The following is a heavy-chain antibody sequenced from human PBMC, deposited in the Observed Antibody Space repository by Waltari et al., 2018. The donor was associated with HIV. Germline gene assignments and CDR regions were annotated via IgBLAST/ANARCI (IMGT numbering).Heavy chain of an antibody. Sequence: QVQLQESGPGLVKPSETLSLTCTVSGGSISSYYWSWIRQTPGKGLEWIGYIYYSGSTNYNPSLKSRVTISVDTSKNQFSLKLSSVTAADTAVYYCARDRKHDYGDYYYYYYYMDVWGKGTTVTVSS. V-gene: IGHV4-59*01. CDR2: IYYSGST. CDR3: ARDRKHDYGDYYYYYYYMDV. J-gene: IGHJ6*03. CDR1: GGSISSYY. D-gene: IGHD4-17*01.